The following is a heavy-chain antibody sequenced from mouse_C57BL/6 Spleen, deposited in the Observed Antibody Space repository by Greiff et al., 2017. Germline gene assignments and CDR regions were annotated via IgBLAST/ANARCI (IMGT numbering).Heavy chain of an antibody. J-gene: IGHJ4*01. CDR2: IYPGSGNT. CDR1: GYSFTSYY. CDR3: ARSGNYAMDY. D-gene: IGHD4-1*01. Sequence: QVQLKESGPELVKPGASVKISCKASGYSFTSYYIHWVKQRPGQGLEWIGWIYPGSGNTKYNEKFKGKATLTADTSSSTAYMQLSSPTSEDSAVYYCARSGNYAMDYWGQGTSVTVSS. V-gene: IGHV1-66*01.